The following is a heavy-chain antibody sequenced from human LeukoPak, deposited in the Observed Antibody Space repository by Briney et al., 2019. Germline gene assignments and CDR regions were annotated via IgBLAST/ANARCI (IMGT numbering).Heavy chain of an antibody. D-gene: IGHD6-19*01. CDR3: ARDRIAVSDPPNWFDP. CDR1: GGSISSGSYY. Sequence: SQTLSLTCTVSGGSISSGSYYWGWLRQPPGKGLEWIGSIYHSGRTYFNPSLKSRVTISIDTSKNQFSLKLSSVTAADTAVYYCARDRIAVSDPPNWFDPWGQGTLVIVSS. J-gene: IGHJ5*02. V-gene: IGHV4-39*07. CDR2: IYHSGRT.